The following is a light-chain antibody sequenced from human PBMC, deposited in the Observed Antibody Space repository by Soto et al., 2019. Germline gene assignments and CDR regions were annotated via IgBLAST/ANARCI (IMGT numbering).Light chain of an antibody. CDR2: GNG. V-gene: IGLV1-40*01. Sequence: VLTQPPSVSGAPGQRVTISCTGSSSNIGAGHDVHWYQQLPGTAPKLLIYGNGNRPSGVPDRFSGSKSGTSASLAISGLQSEDEADYYCAAWDDSLNGYVFGSGTKLTVL. J-gene: IGLJ1*01. CDR3: AAWDDSLNGYV. CDR1: SSNIGAGHD.